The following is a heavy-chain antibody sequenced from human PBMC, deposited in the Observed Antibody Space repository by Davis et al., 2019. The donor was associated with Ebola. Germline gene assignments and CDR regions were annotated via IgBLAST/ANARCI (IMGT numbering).Heavy chain of an antibody. CDR1: GFTFSSYW. V-gene: IGHV3-7*01. Sequence: PGGSLRLSCAASGFTFSSYWMSWVRQAPGKGLEWVANIKQDGSEKYYVDSVKGRFTISRDNAKNSLYLQMNSLRAEDTAVYYCARDHKGDYYYYGMDVWGKGTTVTVSS. J-gene: IGHJ6*04. D-gene: IGHD3-16*01. CDR3: ARDHKGDYYYYGMDV. CDR2: IKQDGSEK.